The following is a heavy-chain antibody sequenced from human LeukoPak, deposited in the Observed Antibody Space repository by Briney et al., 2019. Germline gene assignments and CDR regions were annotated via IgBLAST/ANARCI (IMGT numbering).Heavy chain of an antibody. CDR2: IVVGSGNT. J-gene: IGHJ4*02. CDR3: AVDYYVSSGAFD. CDR1: GFTFTSSA. V-gene: IGHV1-58*02. Sequence: SVKVSCKASGFTFTSSAMQWVRQARGQRLEWIGWIVVGSGNTNYAQKFQERVTITRDMSTSTAYMELSSLRSEDTAVYYCAVDYYVSSGAFDWGQGTLVTVSS. D-gene: IGHD3-22*01.